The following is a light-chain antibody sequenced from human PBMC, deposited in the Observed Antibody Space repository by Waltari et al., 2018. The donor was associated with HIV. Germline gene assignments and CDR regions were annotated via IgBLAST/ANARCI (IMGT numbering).Light chain of an antibody. Sequence: SYELTQPPSMSVSPGQTATISCSAYGLSNHYASWYQQKPGRAPLLIIYKDTKTPSGIPERFSGSSSGTTVTLTISGVQAEDEADYYCQSADSSGTYVFGTGTKVTVL. V-gene: IGLV3-25*03. CDR3: QSADSSGTYV. CDR2: KDT. J-gene: IGLJ1*01. CDR1: GLSNHY.